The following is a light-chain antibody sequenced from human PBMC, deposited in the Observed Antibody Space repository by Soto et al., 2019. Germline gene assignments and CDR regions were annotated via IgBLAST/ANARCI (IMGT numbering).Light chain of an antibody. Sequence: IQLTQSPSSLSASVGDRVTITCRASPDISGYLAWYQQRPGKDPKLLIYAASTLQSEVPSRFSGHGSGTDFTLSISSLQPEDFATYYCQQLNGYPPYTFGQGTKLEIK. V-gene: IGKV1-9*01. J-gene: IGKJ2*01. CDR3: QQLNGYPPYT. CDR1: PDISGY. CDR2: AAS.